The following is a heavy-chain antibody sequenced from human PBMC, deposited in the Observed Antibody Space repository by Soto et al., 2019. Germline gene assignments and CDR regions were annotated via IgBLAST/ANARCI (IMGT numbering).Heavy chain of an antibody. CDR3: ARDLAVARGTFAI. V-gene: IGHV1-69*13. CDR1: GGTFGSNA. D-gene: IGHD6-19*01. CDR2: IIPIFGTT. Sequence: SVKVSCKASGGTFGSNAISWVRQAPGQGLEWMGNIIPIFGTTKSSQNFQGRVTITADESTSTVYMELSTLRPEDTAVHYCARDLAVARGTFAISGQGTIVTVSS. J-gene: IGHJ3*02.